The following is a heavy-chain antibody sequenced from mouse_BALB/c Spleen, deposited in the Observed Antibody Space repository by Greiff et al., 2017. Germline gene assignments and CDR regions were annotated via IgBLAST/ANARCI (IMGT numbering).Heavy chain of an antibody. V-gene: IGHV1S135*01. CDR3: ARGIYYGNYVYYAMDY. D-gene: IGHD2-1*01. CDR2: IDPYNGGT. J-gene: IGHJ4*01. CDR1: GYAFTSYN. Sequence: LVESGPELVKPGASVKVSCKASGYAFTSYNMYWVKQSHGKSLEWIGYIDPYNGGTSYNQKFKGKATLTVDKSSSTAYMHLNSLTSEDSAVYYCARGIYYGNYVYYAMDYWGQGTSVTVSS.